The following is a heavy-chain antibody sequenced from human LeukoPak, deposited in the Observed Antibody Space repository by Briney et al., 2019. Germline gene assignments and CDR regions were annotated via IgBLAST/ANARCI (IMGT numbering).Heavy chain of an antibody. V-gene: IGHV3-30-3*01. J-gene: IGHJ6*02. Sequence: GGSLRLSCAASGFTFSSYAMQWVRQAPGEGLEWAAGISYDGSNKYYADSVKGRFTISRDNSKNTLYLQMNSLRAEDTAVYYCARLTVSPKEAYYYYGMDVWGQGTTVTVSS. CDR1: GFTFSSYA. CDR2: ISYDGSNK. D-gene: IGHD4-17*01. CDR3: ARLTVSPKEAYYYYGMDV.